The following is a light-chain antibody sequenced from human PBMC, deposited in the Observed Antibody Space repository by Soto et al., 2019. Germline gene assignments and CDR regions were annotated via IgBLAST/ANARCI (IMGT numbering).Light chain of an antibody. CDR2: DAS. Sequence: EIVLTQSPVTLSLSPWERATLSCRASQSVGSYFAWYQQKPGQAPRLLIYDASSRATCIPARFGGSGSGTDFTLTSSSLVPVDFAVYYCKQRSDWSSTFGGGTGVEIK. CDR1: QSVGSY. V-gene: IGKV3-11*01. J-gene: IGKJ4*01. CDR3: KQRSDWSST.